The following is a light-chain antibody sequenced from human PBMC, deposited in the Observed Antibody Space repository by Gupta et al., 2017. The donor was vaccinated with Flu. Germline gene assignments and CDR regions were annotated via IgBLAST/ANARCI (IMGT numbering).Light chain of an antibody. V-gene: IGKV1-12*02. Sequence: GDRVTITCRASQHINSWLAWYQKKPGQAPKVLIYAASSLQSGVPSRFSGSGSGTAFTLTISSLQPEDFATYFCLQANSFPFSFGGGTKVEMK. J-gene: IGKJ4*01. CDR1: QHINSW. CDR2: AAS. CDR3: LQANSFPFS.